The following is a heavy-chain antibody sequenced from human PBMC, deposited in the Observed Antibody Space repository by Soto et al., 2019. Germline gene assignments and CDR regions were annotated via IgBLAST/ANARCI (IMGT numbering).Heavy chain of an antibody. J-gene: IGHJ4*02. CDR3: ARQWNYGFYFDY. Sequence: QVQLQESGPGLVKPSETLSLTCTVSGGSISSYYWSWIRQPPGKGLEWIGYIYYSGSTNYNPSLKSRVTISVDTSKNQFSLKLSSVTAADTAVYYCARQWNYGFYFDYWGQGTLVTVSS. CDR1: GGSISSYY. V-gene: IGHV4-59*01. D-gene: IGHD1-7*01. CDR2: IYYSGST.